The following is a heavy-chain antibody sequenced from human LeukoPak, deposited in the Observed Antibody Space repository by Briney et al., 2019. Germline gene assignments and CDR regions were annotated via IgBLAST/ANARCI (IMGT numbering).Heavy chain of an antibody. Sequence: GGSLRLSCAASGFTFSSYWMSWVRQAPGKGLEWVSVIYSGGSTYYADSVKGRFTISRDSSKNTVYLRMNSLRAEDTAVYYCARTYYYGSGNSMYYFDYWGQGTLVTVSS. D-gene: IGHD3-10*01. J-gene: IGHJ4*02. CDR1: GFTFSSYW. V-gene: IGHV3-53*01. CDR2: IYSGGST. CDR3: ARTYYYGSGNSMYYFDY.